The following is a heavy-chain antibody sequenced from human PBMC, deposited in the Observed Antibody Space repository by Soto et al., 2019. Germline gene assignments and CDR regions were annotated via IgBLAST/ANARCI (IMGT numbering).Heavy chain of an antibody. CDR1: GGTFSGYA. CDR3: ATRSGYSSGWHYYYYGMDV. D-gene: IGHD6-19*01. CDR2: IIPIFGTA. J-gene: IGHJ6*02. Sequence: VASVKVSCKASGGTFSGYAISWVRQAPGQGLEWMGGIIPIFGTANYAQKFQGRVTITADESTSTAYMELSSLRSEDTAVYYCATRSGYSSGWHYYYYGMDVWGQGTTVTVSS. V-gene: IGHV1-69*13.